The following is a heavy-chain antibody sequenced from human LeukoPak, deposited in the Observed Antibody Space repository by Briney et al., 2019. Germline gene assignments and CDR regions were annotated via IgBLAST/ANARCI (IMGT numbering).Heavy chain of an antibody. D-gene: IGHD3-22*01. J-gene: IGHJ4*02. CDR2: IKQDGSEK. CDR1: GFTFSSYW. Sequence: GGSLRLSCAASGFTFSSYWMSWVRQAPGKGLEWVANIKQDGSEKYYVDSVKGRFTISRDNAKNSLYLQMNSLRAEDTAVYYCARSRYYYDSSGSEYYFDYWGQGTLVTVSS. CDR3: ARSRYYYDSSGSEYYFDY. V-gene: IGHV3-7*01.